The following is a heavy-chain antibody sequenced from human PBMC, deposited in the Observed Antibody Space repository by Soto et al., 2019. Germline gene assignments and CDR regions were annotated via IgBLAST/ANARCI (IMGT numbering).Heavy chain of an antibody. D-gene: IGHD3-22*01. Sequence: EVQLLESGGGLVQPGGSLRLSCTASGFTFISYGMSWVRQAPGKGLEWVSSMSGDGTTTYYIDSVKGRFTISRDNSRNTLSLQMNSLRSEDTAVYYCAKDITFDSSAYNYWGQGILVTVSS. V-gene: IGHV3-23*01. CDR2: MSGDGTTT. CDR1: GFTFISYG. CDR3: AKDITFDSSAYNY. J-gene: IGHJ4*02.